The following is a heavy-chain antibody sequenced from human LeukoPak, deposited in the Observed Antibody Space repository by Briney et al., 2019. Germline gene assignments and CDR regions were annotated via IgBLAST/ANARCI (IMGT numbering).Heavy chain of an antibody. CDR3: TTDVVEAFGGVTHQRYYYYYMDV. CDR1: GFTFSNAW. D-gene: IGHD3-16*01. Sequence: PGGSLRLSCAASGFTFSNAWMSWVRQAPGKGLEWVGRIKSKTDGGTTDYAAPVKGRFTISRDDSKNTLYLQMNSLKTEDTAVYYCTTDVVEAFGGVTHQRYYYYYMDVWGKGTTVTISS. CDR2: IKSKTDGGTT. J-gene: IGHJ6*03. V-gene: IGHV3-15*01.